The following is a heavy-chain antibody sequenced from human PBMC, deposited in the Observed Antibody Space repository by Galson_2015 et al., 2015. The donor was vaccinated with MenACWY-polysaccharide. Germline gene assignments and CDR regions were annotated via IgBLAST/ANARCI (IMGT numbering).Heavy chain of an antibody. Sequence: SLRLSCAVSGFTVSSNYMTWVRQAPGKGLEWVSVIHNTGNTYYADSVKGRFTISRDNSKNTLYPQMNSLRAGDTAVYYCASLTIAWGQGTLVTVSS. V-gene: IGHV3-53*01. J-gene: IGHJ4*02. CDR2: IHNTGNT. CDR1: GFTVSSNY. CDR3: ASLTIA. D-gene: IGHD3-10*01.